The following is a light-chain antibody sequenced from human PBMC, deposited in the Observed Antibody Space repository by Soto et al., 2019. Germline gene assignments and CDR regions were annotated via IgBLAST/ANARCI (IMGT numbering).Light chain of an antibody. CDR3: QQYYSYPRT. Sequence: TQSPVTLSLSPGERATLSCSSSQTFSNSFLSWYQQKPGKAPQLLAYKASTLRGGVPSRFSGSGSGTDFTLTISCLQSEDFATYYCQQYYSYPRTFGQGSKVDI. CDR1: QTFSNSF. J-gene: IGKJ1*01. CDR2: KAS. V-gene: IGKV1-5*03.